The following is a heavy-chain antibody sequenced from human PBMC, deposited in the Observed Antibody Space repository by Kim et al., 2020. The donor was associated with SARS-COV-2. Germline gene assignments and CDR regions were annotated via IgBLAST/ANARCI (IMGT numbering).Heavy chain of an antibody. Sequence: SETLSLTCTVSGGSISSSSYYWGWIRQPPGKGLEWIGSIYYSGSTYYNPSLKSRVTISVDTSKNQFSLKLSSVTAADTAVYYCARESFGELSSHYYYYYG. CDR2: IYYSGST. CDR3: ARESFGELSSHYYYYYG. CDR1: GGSISSSSYY. V-gene: IGHV4-39*07. D-gene: IGHD3-16*02. J-gene: IGHJ6*01.